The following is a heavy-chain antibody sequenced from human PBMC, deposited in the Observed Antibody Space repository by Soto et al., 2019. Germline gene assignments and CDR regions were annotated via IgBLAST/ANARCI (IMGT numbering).Heavy chain of an antibody. V-gene: IGHV1-18*01. Sequence: QVQLVQSGAEVKKPGASVKVSCKASGYTFTSYGISWVRQAPGQGLEWMGWISAYNGNTNYAQKLQGRVTMTTDTSTSTAYMELRSRRSDDTAVYYCAIEVDYGGNSVGMDVWGQGTTVTVSS. CDR1: GYTFTSYG. CDR3: AIEVDYGGNSVGMDV. J-gene: IGHJ6*02. CDR2: ISAYNGNT. D-gene: IGHD4-17*01.